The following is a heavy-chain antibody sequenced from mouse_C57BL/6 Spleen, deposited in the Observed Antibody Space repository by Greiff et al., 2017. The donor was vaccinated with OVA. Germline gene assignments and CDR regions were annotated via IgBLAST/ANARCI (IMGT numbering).Heavy chain of an antibody. CDR1: GYAFSSSW. CDR2: IYPGDGDT. J-gene: IGHJ2*01. CDR3: ARRGYYGLFDY. Sequence: VQLVESGPELVKPGASVKISCKASGYAFSSSWMNWVKQRPGKGLEWIGRIYPGDGDTNYNGKFKGKATLTADKSSSTAYMQLSSLTSEDSAVYFCARRGYYGLFDYWGQGTTLTVSS. D-gene: IGHD1-1*01. V-gene: IGHV1-82*01.